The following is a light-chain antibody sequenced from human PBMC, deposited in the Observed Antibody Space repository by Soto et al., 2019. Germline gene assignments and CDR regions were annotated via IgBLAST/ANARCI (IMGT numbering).Light chain of an antibody. CDR2: GAS. CDR1: QSVRSN. Sequence: EIVMTQSPATLSVSPGERATLSCRASQSVRSNLAWYQQKPGQAPRLLIYGASTRATGIPARFSGSGSGTEFTLTISSLQSEDFAVYYCQQFRNWPWTFGQGTKVDIK. J-gene: IGKJ1*01. V-gene: IGKV3-15*01. CDR3: QQFRNWPWT.